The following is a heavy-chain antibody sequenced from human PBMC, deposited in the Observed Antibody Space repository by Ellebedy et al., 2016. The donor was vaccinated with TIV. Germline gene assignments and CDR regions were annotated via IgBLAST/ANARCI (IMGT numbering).Heavy chain of an antibody. Sequence: GESLKISCVASGFTFRSHGMHWVRQAPGKGLEWVAVVWHDGSKEYYADSVKGRFTLSREDLKNPVYLQSISLRAEDTGVSFFSKDDDTNSRYSRFHHWGQGTLVTVTS. CDR3: SKDDDTNSRYSRFHH. V-gene: IGHV3-33*06. J-gene: IGHJ1*01. CDR1: GFTFRSHG. CDR2: VWHDGSKE. D-gene: IGHD3-22*01.